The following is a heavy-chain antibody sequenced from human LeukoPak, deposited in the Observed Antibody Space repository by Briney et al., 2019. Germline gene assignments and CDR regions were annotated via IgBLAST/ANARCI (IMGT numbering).Heavy chain of an antibody. CDR1: GGSVSSGSYY. Sequence: SETLSLTCSVSGGSVSSGSYYWSWIRQPPGKGLEWIGYIYYSGSTNYNPSLKSRVTISVDTSKNQFSLKLSSVTAADTAVYYCAREGIATIFGVARPYYYGMDVWGQGTTVTVSS. CDR2: IYYSGST. D-gene: IGHD3-3*01. J-gene: IGHJ6*02. V-gene: IGHV4-61*01. CDR3: AREGIATIFGVARPYYYGMDV.